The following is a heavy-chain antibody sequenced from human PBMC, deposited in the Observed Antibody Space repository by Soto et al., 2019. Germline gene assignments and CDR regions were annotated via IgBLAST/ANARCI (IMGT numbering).Heavy chain of an antibody. CDR3: ARYRREAVAGYTLDN. D-gene: IGHD6-13*01. CDR1: GGSIRSNY. CDR2: VYNSGST. Sequence: LSVTCTVSGGSIRSNYWTWIRQPPGKGLEWIGYVYNSGSTNYNPSLKSRVTISEDTSKSQFSLKVNSMTAADTAVYYCARYRREAVAGYTLDNWGQGILVTVSS. V-gene: IGHV4-59*01. J-gene: IGHJ4*02.